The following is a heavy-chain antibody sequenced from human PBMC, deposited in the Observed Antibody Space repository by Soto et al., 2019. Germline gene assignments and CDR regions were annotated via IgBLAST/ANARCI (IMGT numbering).Heavy chain of an antibody. CDR1: GGSISSGGYY. V-gene: IGHV4-31*03. CDR3: ASERGYCSSTSCSPGYGMDV. J-gene: IGHJ6*02. CDR2: NYYSGST. Sequence: QVQLQESGPGLVKPSQTLSLTCTVSGGSISSGGYYWSWIRQHPGKGLEWIGNNYYSGSTYYNPSLKSRVTISVDTSKNQYSLKLSSVTAADTAVYYWASERGYCSSTSCSPGYGMDVWGQGTTVTVSS. D-gene: IGHD2-2*01.